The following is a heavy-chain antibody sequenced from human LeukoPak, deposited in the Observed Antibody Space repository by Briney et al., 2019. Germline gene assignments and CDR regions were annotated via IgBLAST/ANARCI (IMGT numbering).Heavy chain of an antibody. Sequence: PGGSLRLSCTASGFAFSVYAMIWLRQPPGKGLEWVSTINANSGTTFYAPSVRGPFTISRDNSKNTLYLQLNTLRADDTATYYCAKPISGGLAVTADWFHPWGQGTLVVVSS. CDR1: GFAFSVYA. J-gene: IGHJ5*01. D-gene: IGHD6-19*01. CDR3: AKPISGGLAVTADWFHP. V-gene: IGHV3-23*01. CDR2: INANSGTT.